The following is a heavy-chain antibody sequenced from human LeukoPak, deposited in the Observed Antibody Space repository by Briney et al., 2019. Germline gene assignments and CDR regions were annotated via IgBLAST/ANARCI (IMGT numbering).Heavy chain of an antibody. V-gene: IGHV3-23*01. Sequence: GGSLRLSCAASGFTFSSYAMTCVRHAPGKALEGVSAISGSGSSTYYADSVKGRFTISRDNSKTTLYLQMNSLRAEDTAVYYCAKDGVLGYCSGGSCYSDYWGQGTLVTVSS. J-gene: IGHJ4*02. CDR3: AKDGVLGYCSGGSCYSDY. CDR1: GFTFSSYA. CDR2: ISGSGSST. D-gene: IGHD2-15*01.